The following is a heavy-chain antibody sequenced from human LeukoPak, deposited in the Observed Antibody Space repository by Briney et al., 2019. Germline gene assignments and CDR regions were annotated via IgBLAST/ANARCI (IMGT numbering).Heavy chain of an antibody. CDR1: GFNISDYF. J-gene: IGHJ5*02. D-gene: IGHD1-26*01. Sequence: GGSLRLSCAASGFNISDYFMSWIHQAPGKGLDWVSYISGSGGGIYYADSVKGRFSTSRDNAKNSLLLQMNSLRADDTAVYYCAREGRVGATRGWFDPWGQGTLVTVSS. CDR3: AREGRVGATRGWFDP. CDR2: ISGSGGGI. V-gene: IGHV3-11*01.